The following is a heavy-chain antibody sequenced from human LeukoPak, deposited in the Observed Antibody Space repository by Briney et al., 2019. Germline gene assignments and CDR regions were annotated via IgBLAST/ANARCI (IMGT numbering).Heavy chain of an antibody. Sequence: ASVKVSCKASGYTFTSYYMHWVRQAPGQGLEWMGIINPSGGSTSYAQKFQGRVTITADKSTSTAYIELSSLRSEDTAVYYCAGDRAKDIVVVPAANNWFDPWGQGTLVTVSS. J-gene: IGHJ5*02. CDR3: AGDRAKDIVVVPAANNWFDP. CDR2: INPSGGST. D-gene: IGHD2-2*01. CDR1: GYTFTSYY. V-gene: IGHV1-46*01.